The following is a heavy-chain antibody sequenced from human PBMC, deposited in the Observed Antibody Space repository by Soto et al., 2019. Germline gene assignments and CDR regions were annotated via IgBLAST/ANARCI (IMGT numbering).Heavy chain of an antibody. CDR3: VRENYYYGMDV. V-gene: IGHV3-66*01. Sequence: EVQLVESGGTLVQPGGSLRLSCAASGFDASVNYMTWVRQAPVKGLEWVSAINSGGNTFYADSVKGRFTISRDNSKNTLYLQMNSLRVEDTAMYYCVRENYYYGMDVWGQGPAVTVSS. J-gene: IGHJ6*02. CDR1: GFDASVNY. CDR2: INSGGNT.